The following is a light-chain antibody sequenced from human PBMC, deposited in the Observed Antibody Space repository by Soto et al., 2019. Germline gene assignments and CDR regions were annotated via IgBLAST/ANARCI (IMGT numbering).Light chain of an antibody. CDR2: AAS. V-gene: IGKV1-9*01. CDR3: QKLHNFPLT. CDR1: QGSSSS. J-gene: IGKJ5*01. Sequence: DIQLTQSPSFLSASVGDRVTISCRASQGSSSSLAWYQRKPGEAPRLLIYAASTLQSGVPSRFSGSGYGTEFTLTISSLQPDDFASYYCQKLHNFPLTFGQGTRLEIK.